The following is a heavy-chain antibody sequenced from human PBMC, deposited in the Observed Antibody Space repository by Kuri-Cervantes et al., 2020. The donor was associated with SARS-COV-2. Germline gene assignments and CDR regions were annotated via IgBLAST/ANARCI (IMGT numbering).Heavy chain of an antibody. J-gene: IGHJ4*02. V-gene: IGHV1-18*01. Sequence: ASVKVSCKASGYTFTSYGISWVRQAPGQGLEWMGWISAYNGNTNYAQKLQGRVTMTTDTSTSTAYMELRSLRSDDTAGYYCARDPNYDSSGYYGLTFDYWGQGTLVTVSS. D-gene: IGHD3-22*01. CDR3: ARDPNYDSSGYYGLTFDY. CDR1: GYTFTSYG. CDR2: ISAYNGNT.